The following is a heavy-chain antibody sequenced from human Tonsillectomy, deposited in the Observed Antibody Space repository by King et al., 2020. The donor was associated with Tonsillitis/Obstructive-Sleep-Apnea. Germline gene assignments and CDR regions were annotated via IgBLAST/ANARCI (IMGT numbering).Heavy chain of an antibody. D-gene: IGHD4-17*01. CDR1: GFSFSSYA. CDR2: IWDDGSNK. J-gene: IGHJ4*02. CDR3: VRDYGGYPNYFDY. Sequence: QVQLVESGGGVVQPGRSLRLSCAASGFSFSSYAMHWVRQAPGKGLEWVAVIWDDGSNKYYADSVKGRFTISRDNSMNTLYLQMNSLSAEDTAVYFCVRDYGGYPNYFDYWGQGTLVPVSS. V-gene: IGHV3-33*01.